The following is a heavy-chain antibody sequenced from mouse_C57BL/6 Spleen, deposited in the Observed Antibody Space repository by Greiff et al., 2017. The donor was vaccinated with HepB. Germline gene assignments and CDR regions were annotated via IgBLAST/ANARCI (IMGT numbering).Heavy chain of an antibody. D-gene: IGHD2-1*01. CDR2: IYPGDGDT. Sequence: QVQLQQSGPELVKPGASVKISCKASGYAFSSSWMNWVKQRPGKGLEWIGRIYPGDGDTNYNGKFKGKATLTADKSSSTAYMQLSSLTSEDSAVYVWKRYHGNYEAMDYWGQGTSVTVSS. CDR3: KRYHGNYEAMDY. CDR1: GYAFSSSW. J-gene: IGHJ4*01. V-gene: IGHV1-82*01.